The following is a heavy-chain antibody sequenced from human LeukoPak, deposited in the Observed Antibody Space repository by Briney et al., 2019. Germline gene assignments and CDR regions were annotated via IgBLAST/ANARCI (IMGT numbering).Heavy chain of an antibody. D-gene: IGHD4-23*01. CDR2: IYNSGST. CDR3: ARTPRRGGFDF. CDR1: GGSSGSGF. V-gene: IGHV4-59*01. Sequence: SETLSLTCSVSGGSSGSGFWSWLRQSPGKGLEWIGYIYNSGSTKYNPSLQSRVTISLDTFKNTFSLRLKSVTAADTAVYYCARTPRRGGFDFWGQGTLVTVSS. J-gene: IGHJ4*02.